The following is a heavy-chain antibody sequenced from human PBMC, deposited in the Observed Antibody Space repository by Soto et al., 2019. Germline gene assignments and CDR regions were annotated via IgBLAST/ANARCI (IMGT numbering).Heavy chain of an antibody. CDR3: SKEAPKWSRRAYFDY. J-gene: IGHJ4*02. D-gene: IGHD1-26*01. CDR1: GFTFSSYA. V-gene: IGHV3-23*01. CDR2: ISGSGGST. Sequence: GGSLRLSCAASGFTFSSYAMSWVRQAPGKGLEWVSAISGSGGSTYYADSVKGRLTISRDNSKNTLYLQMNRLRAEDTAVYYFSKEAPKWSRRAYFDYWGQVTLVTVSS.